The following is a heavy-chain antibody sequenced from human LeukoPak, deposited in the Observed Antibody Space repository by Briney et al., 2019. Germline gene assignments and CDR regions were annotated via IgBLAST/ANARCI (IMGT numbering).Heavy chain of an antibody. J-gene: IGHJ4*02. Sequence: SETLSLTCTVSGGSISSYYWSWIRQPPGKGLEWIGYIYYRGSTNYNPSRKSRVTISVDTSKNQLSLRLTSVTAADTAMYYCASRTYYGSGPDYWGQGTLVSVSS. CDR3: ASRTYYGSGPDY. CDR2: IYYRGST. D-gene: IGHD3-10*01. CDR1: GGSISSYY. V-gene: IGHV4-59*01.